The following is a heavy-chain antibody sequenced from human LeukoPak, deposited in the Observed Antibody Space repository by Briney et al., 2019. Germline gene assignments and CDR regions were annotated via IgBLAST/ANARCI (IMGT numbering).Heavy chain of an antibody. CDR3: AKDLVVVTARDY. J-gene: IGHJ4*02. Sequence: PGGSLRLSCAASGFTFSSYAMSWVRQAPGKGLEWVSAISGSGGSTYYADSVKGRFTIPRDNSKNTLYLQMNSLRAEDTAVYYCAKDLVVVTARDYWGQGTLVTVSS. CDR2: ISGSGGST. V-gene: IGHV3-23*01. D-gene: IGHD2-21*02. CDR1: GFTFSSYA.